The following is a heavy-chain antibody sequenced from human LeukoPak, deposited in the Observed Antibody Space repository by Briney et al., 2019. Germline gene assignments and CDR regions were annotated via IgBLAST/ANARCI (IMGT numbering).Heavy chain of an antibody. CDR2: ISYDGSNK. Sequence: GGSLRLSCAASGFTFSSYAMHWVRQAPGKGLEWVAVISYDGSNKYYADSVKGRFTISRDNSKNTLYLQMNSLRAEDTAVYYCARGPGGCFDYWGQGTLVTVSS. V-gene: IGHV3-30*04. D-gene: IGHD6-19*01. J-gene: IGHJ4*02. CDR1: GFTFSSYA. CDR3: ARGPGGCFDY.